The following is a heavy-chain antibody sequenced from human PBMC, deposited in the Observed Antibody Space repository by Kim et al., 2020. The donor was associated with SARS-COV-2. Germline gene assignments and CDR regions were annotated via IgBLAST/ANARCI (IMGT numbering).Heavy chain of an antibody. Sequence: GGSLRLSCAASGFTFRHFSMNWVRQAPGKGLEWVASISYDSGSIYYADSVRGRFTISRDNAKTTLSLQMDSLRAEDTAVYYCAKSACGGLFYSFGYFDS. CDR1: GFTFRHFS. D-gene: IGHD2-21*01. CDR3: AKSACGGLFYSFGYFDS. V-gene: IGHV3-21*01. CDR2: ISYDSGSI. J-gene: IGHJ5*01.